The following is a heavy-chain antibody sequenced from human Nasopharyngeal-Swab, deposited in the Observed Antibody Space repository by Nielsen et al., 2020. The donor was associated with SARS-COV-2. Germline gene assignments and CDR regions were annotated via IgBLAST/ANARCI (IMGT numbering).Heavy chain of an antibody. J-gene: IGHJ6*02. Sequence: ASVKVSCKASGYTFTRYGISWARQAPGQGLEWMGWISAYNGNTNYAQKLQGRVTMTTDTSTSTAYMELRSLRSDDTAVYYCARDRYYDFWSGLTAVAYYYYGMDVWCQGTTVTVSS. CDR3: ARDRYYDFWSGLTAVAYYYYGMDV. D-gene: IGHD3-3*01. CDR1: GYTFTRYG. CDR2: ISAYNGNT. V-gene: IGHV1-18*01.